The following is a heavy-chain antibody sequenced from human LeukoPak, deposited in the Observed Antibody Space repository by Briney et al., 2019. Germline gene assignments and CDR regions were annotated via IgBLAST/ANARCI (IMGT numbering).Heavy chain of an antibody. CDR3: ARDFADDFWTMYNWFDP. CDR2: IYTSGST. D-gene: IGHD3-3*01. J-gene: IGHJ5*02. V-gene: IGHV4-4*07. CDR1: GGSISSYY. Sequence: SETLSLTCTVSGGSISSYYWSWIRQPAGKGLEWIGRIYTSGSTNYNPSLKSRVIMSVDTSKNQFSLKLSSVTAADTAVYYCARDFADDFWTMYNWFDPWGQGTLVTVSS.